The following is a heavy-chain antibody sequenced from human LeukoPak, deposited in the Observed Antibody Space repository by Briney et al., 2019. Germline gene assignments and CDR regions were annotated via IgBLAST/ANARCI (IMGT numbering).Heavy chain of an antibody. J-gene: IGHJ5*02. CDR2: INANSSGT. CDR1: VYTFIRYF. V-gene: IGHV1-2*02. Sequence: ASVTVSCMASVYTFIRYFMHWVRQAPGGGVEWMGWINANSSGTNYAQEYQGRVTMTRDTSISTAYMELNRLRSDDTALYYCARDLTRDNWFDPWGQGTLVTVSS. CDR3: ARDLTRDNWFDP.